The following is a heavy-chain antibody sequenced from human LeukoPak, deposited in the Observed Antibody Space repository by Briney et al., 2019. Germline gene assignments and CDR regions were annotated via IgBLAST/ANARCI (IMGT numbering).Heavy chain of an antibody. CDR1: GYTFTSYG. CDR2: INTNTGNP. Sequence: ASVKVSCKASGYTFTSYGISWVRQAPGQGLEWMGWINTNTGNPTYAQGFTGRFVFSLDTSVSTAYLQISSLKAEDTAVYYCARDVEAAAGIPDAFDIWGQGTMVTVSS. V-gene: IGHV7-4-1*02. J-gene: IGHJ3*02. CDR3: ARDVEAAAGIPDAFDI. D-gene: IGHD6-13*01.